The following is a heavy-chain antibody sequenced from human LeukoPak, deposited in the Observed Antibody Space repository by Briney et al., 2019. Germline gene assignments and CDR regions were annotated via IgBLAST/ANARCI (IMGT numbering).Heavy chain of an antibody. J-gene: IGHJ4*02. CDR1: GFPFNACW. CDR3: ASSGSYRFDY. Sequence: GGSLRLSCAASGFPFNACWMTWVRQAPGKGLEWVSHITASGTAMFYADSVKGRFTISRDNAKNSLYLQMNSLRDEDTAVYYCASSGSYRFDYWGQGTLVTVSS. V-gene: IGHV3-48*02. CDR2: ITASGTAM. D-gene: IGHD1-26*01.